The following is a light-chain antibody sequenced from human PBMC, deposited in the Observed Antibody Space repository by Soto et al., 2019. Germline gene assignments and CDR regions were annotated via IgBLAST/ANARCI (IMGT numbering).Light chain of an antibody. J-gene: IGKJ1*01. CDR3: QVRDVWPA. Sequence: LVLTQSPVTLPLSPGESAVLSCRESQSVSTSLAWNQHKPGQAPRLFIYDASKRAPGIPARFTGSGSGTDFTLTISSLEPEDIAVYYCQVRDVWPAFGQGTKVEIK. V-gene: IGKV3-11*01. CDR2: DAS. CDR1: QSVSTS.